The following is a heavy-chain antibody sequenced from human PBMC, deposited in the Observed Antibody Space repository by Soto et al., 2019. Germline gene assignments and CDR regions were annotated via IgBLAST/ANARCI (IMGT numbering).Heavy chain of an antibody. Sequence: ASVKVSCKASGYTFTSYVMHWVRHAPGQRLEWMGWINAGNGNTKYSQKFQGRVTITRDTSASTAYMELSSLRSEGTAVYYCARAYSSSWAYYYYGMDVWGQGTTVTVSS. D-gene: IGHD6-13*01. CDR2: INAGNGNT. CDR3: ARAYSSSWAYYYYGMDV. J-gene: IGHJ6*02. CDR1: GYTFTSYV. V-gene: IGHV1-3*01.